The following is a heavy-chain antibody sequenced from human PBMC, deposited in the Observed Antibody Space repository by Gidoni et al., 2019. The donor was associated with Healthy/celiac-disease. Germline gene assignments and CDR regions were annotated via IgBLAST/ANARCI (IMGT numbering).Heavy chain of an antibody. D-gene: IGHD6-13*01. CDR2: ISGSGGST. J-gene: IGHJ3*02. CDR3: ARLECAKLVKLCSSPDI. CDR1: GFTFSSYA. Sequence: EVQLLESGGGLVQPGGSLRLSCAASGFTFSSYAMSWVRQAPGKGLEWVAAISGSGGSTYYADSVKGRFTISRDNSKNTLYLQMNSLRAEDTAVYYCARLECAKLVKLCSSPDIWGQGTMVTVSS. V-gene: IGHV3-23*01.